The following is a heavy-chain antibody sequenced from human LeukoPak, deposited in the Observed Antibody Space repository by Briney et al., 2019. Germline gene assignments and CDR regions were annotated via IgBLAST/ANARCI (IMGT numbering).Heavy chain of an antibody. V-gene: IGHV3-7*03. D-gene: IGHD1-26*01. J-gene: IGHJ4*02. Sequence: PGGSLRLSCAASGFTFSSFWMTWVRQAPGKGLEWVANIKEDGSQKYYVDSVKGRFTISRDNSKNTLYLQMNSLRAEDTAVYYCAKGHSGSYNFDYWGQGTLVTVSS. CDR1: GFTFSSFW. CDR2: IKEDGSQK. CDR3: AKGHSGSYNFDY.